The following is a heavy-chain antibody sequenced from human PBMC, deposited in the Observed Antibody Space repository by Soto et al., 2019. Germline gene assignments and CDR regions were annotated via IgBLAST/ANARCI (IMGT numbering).Heavy chain of an antibody. D-gene: IGHD3-3*01. CDR2: IYSGGDI. CDR1: GFSVSSNY. V-gene: IGHV3-66*01. Sequence: EVQVVESGGGLVQPGGSLRLSCAASGFSVSSNYMIWVRQAPGKGLEWVSVIYSGGDIYYADSVQGRFTTSRDNSKNSLDLQMNSLRAEDTAVYYCARDRRDGDTIWGQGVLVTVSS. J-gene: IGHJ4*02. CDR3: ARDRRDGDTI.